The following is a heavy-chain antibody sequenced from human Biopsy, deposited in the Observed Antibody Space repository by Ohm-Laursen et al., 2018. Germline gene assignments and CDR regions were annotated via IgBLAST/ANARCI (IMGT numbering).Heavy chain of an antibody. J-gene: IGHJ6*02. Sequence: ASVKVSCKASGFSFTGYYIHWVRQATGQGLEWMGWVNPNSGNTDYAQKFQGRVTMTRNTSISTAYMELNSLRSEDTAVYYCARGSFWFGGNYYYYGMDVWGQGTTVTVSS. CDR2: VNPNSGNT. CDR1: GFSFTGYY. CDR3: ARGSFWFGGNYYYYGMDV. V-gene: IGHV1-8*02. D-gene: IGHD3-10*01.